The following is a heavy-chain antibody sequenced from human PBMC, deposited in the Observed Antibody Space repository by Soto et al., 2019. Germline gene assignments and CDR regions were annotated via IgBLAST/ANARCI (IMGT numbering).Heavy chain of an antibody. CDR3: AHTKWCLMDY. CDR2: IYWDDDK. V-gene: IGHV2-5*02. J-gene: IGHJ4*02. Sequence: QITLKESGPTLVKPTQTLTLTCTFSGFSLSTSGVGVGWIRQPPGKALEWLALIYWDDDKRYSPSLKSRLTITKDPAKNPVVLTMPNMHPVDTAPYYCAHTKWCLMDYWGQGTLITVSS. D-gene: IGHD2-21*01. CDR1: GFSLSTSGVG.